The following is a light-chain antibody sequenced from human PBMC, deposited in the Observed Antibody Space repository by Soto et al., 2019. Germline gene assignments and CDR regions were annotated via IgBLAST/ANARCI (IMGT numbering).Light chain of an antibody. V-gene: IGKV4-1*01. J-gene: IGKJ2*01. CDR1: QSILHSSNNKNS. CDR3: QQYWTTPYT. Sequence: DIVMTQSPDSLAVSLGERATINCKSSQSILHSSNNKNSLSWYQQRPGQPPRLLIYWESTREPGVPERFSGSWSETEFTLSINSLQAADVAVYYCQQYWTTPYTFGQGTNLEIK. CDR2: WES.